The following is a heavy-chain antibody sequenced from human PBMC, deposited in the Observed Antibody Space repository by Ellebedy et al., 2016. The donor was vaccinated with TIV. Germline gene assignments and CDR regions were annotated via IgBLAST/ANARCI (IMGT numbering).Heavy chain of an antibody. J-gene: IGHJ5*02. V-gene: IGHV3-30*03. CDR1: GFIFSSNG. CDR3: ARESTYCGADCYSLSDH. CDR2: ISSDGNNI. Sequence: PGGSLRLSCAASGFIFSSNGMHWVRQAPGKGLEWVALISSDGNNIYYADSVKGRFAISRDNSKSTLFLQMNSLRPEDTAVYYCARESTYCGADCYSLSDHWGQGALVTVSA. D-gene: IGHD2-21*02.